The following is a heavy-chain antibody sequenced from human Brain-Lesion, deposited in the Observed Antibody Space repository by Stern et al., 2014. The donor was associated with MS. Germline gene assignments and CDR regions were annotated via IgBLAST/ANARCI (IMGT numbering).Heavy chain of an antibody. J-gene: IGHJ4*02. Sequence: VQLVQSGPGLVKPSQTLSLTCIVSGGSISSGSFYWNWIRQPAGRGLEWIGRIYSSGSTNYNPYLKSGVPVSGHPSKNQFPLKLISMTAADTAIYYCARETGGYTYGDTDFFDYWGQGALVTVSS. D-gene: IGHD5-12*01. CDR3: ARETGGYTYGDTDFFDY. CDR2: IYSSGST. CDR1: GGSISSGSFY. V-gene: IGHV4-61*02.